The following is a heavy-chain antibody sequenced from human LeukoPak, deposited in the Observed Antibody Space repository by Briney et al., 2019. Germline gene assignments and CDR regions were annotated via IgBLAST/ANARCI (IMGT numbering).Heavy chain of an antibody. CDR1: GFTFSSYA. J-gene: IGHJ4*02. D-gene: IGHD1-14*01. Sequence: GGSLRLSCAASGFTFSSYAVSWVRQAPGKGLEWVSSISGSGGSTYSADSVKGRFTISRDNSKNTLYLQMNSLRAEDTAVYYCARDLTGPDRDYWGQGTLVTVSS. CDR2: ISGSGGST. V-gene: IGHV3-23*01. CDR3: ARDLTGPDRDY.